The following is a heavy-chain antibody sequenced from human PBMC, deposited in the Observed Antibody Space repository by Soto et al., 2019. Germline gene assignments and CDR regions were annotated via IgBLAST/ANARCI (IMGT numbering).Heavy chain of an antibody. CDR3: ARGSYYDFWSGYGHYYYYYMDV. V-gene: IGHV3-33*01. J-gene: IGHJ6*03. CDR1: GFTFSSYG. CDR2: IWYDGSNK. D-gene: IGHD3-3*01. Sequence: QVQLVESGGGVVQPGRSLRLSCAASGFTFSSYGMHWVRQAPGKGLAWVAVIWYDGSNKYYADSVKGRFTISRDNSKNTLYLQMNSLRAEDTAVYYCARGSYYDFWSGYGHYYYYYMDVWGKGTTVTVSS.